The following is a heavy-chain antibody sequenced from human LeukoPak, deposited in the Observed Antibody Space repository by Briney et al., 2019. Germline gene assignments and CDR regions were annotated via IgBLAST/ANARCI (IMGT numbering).Heavy chain of an antibody. CDR1: GGSTSSGDYF. J-gene: IGHJ5*02. V-gene: IGHV4-31*03. D-gene: IGHD3-16*01. CDR2: VYNTGNT. CDR3: ARRGGGRWFDP. Sequence: SETLSLTCTVSGGSTSSGDYFWSWIRQHPERGLEWIGYVYNTGNTYCNPSLKSRVTLSVDTSKNQFSLKLTSVTAADTAVYYCARRGGGRWFDPWGQGTLVTVSS.